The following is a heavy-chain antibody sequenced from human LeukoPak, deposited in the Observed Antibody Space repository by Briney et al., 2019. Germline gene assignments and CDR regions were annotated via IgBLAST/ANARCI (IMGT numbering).Heavy chain of an antibody. J-gene: IGHJ6*03. V-gene: IGHV1-69*06. D-gene: IGHD1-1*01. CDR2: IIPIFGTV. Sequence: SVKVSCKPSGGTINDYAVYWVRQAPGQGLEWMARIIPIFGTVNYAQNFQDRLTISADKSTNTAHMELSSLRFDDTAIYYCAAPPSGYSFSNHYYYMDVWGKGTTVIVSS. CDR3: AAPPSGYSFSNHYYYMDV. CDR1: GGTINDYA.